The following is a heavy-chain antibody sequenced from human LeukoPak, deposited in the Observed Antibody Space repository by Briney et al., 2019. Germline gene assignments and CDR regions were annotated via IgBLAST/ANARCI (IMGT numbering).Heavy chain of an antibody. Sequence: GGSLRLSCAASGFTFDDYGMSWVRQAPGKGLEWVSGINWNGGSTGYADSVKGRFTISRDNSKNTLYLQVNSLRAEDTAVYYCAKSDDSSGYYYGIVYWGQGTLVTVSS. V-gene: IGHV3-20*04. CDR1: GFTFDDYG. CDR2: INWNGGST. D-gene: IGHD3-22*01. CDR3: AKSDDSSGYYYGIVY. J-gene: IGHJ4*02.